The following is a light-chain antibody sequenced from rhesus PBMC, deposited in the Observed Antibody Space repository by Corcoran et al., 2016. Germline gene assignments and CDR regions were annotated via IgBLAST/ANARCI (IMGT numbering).Light chain of an antibody. Sequence: DIQMTQSPSSLSGSVGDRVTITCRASQDITNDLAWYQQKPGETLKVLIYEASSLQSGFPSRFSGSGSGTGFTLPISSLQFEEFATYFCQHYYPTPWTFGQGTKVDIE. CDR3: QHYYPTPWT. J-gene: IGKJ1*01. CDR1: QDITND. V-gene: IGKV1-25*01. CDR2: EAS.